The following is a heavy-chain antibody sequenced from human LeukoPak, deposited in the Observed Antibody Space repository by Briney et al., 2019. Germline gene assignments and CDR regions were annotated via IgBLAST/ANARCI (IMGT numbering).Heavy chain of an antibody. CDR2: INPSGGST. CDR3: ARVAYNWFDP. V-gene: IGHV1-46*01. CDR1: GYTFTSYY. J-gene: IGHJ5*02. Sequence: ASVKVSCKASGYTFTSYYMHWVRQAPGQGLEWMGIINPSGGSTSSAQKFQGRVTMTRDTSISTAYMELSRLRSDDTAVYYCARVAYNWFDPWGQGTLVTVSS.